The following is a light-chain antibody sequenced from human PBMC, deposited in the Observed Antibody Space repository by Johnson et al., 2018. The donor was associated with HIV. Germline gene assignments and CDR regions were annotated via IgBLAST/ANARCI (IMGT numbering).Light chain of an antibody. Sequence: QSVLTQPPSVSAAPGQKVTISCSGSSSNIGNNYVSWYQQLPGTAPKLLIYENNKRPSGIPDRFSASKSGTSATLGITGLQTGDEADYYRGTWDSSLSPPCVFRTGPKVTAL. CDR1: SSNIGNNY. CDR3: GTWDSSLSPPCV. CDR2: ENN. J-gene: IGLJ1*01. V-gene: IGLV1-51*02.